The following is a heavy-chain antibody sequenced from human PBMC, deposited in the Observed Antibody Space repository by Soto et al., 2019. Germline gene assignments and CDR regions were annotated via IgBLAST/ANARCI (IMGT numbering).Heavy chain of an antibody. V-gene: IGHV3-30-3*01. CDR3: ARGVTYYYDSSGNSDS. J-gene: IGHJ5*01. CDR1: GFTFSSYA. Sequence: GGSLRLSCAASGFTFSSYAMHWVRQAPGKGLEWVAVISYDGSNKYYADSVKGRFTISRDNSKNTLYLQMNSLRAEDTAVYYCARGVTYYYDSSGNSDSWGQGNIVNVSS. CDR2: ISYDGSNK. D-gene: IGHD3-22*01.